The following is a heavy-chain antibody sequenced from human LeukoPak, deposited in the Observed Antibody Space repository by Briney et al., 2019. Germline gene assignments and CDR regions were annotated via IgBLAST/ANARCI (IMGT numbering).Heavy chain of an antibody. CDR3: ARGGPYLVVTAPWDY. J-gene: IGHJ4*02. CDR2: IYYSGST. Sequence: PSETLSLTCTVSGGSISSYYWSWIRQPPGKGLEWIGYIYYSGSTNYNPSLKSRVTISVDTSKNQFSLKLSSVTAADTAVYYCARGGPYLVVTAPWDYWGQGTLVTASS. D-gene: IGHD2-21*02. CDR1: GGSISSYY. V-gene: IGHV4-59*01.